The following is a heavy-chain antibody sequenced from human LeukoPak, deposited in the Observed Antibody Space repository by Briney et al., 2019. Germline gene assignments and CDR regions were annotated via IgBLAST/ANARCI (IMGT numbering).Heavy chain of an antibody. CDR1: GFNFNNYG. V-gene: IGHV3-9*03. J-gene: IGHJ3*02. CDR3: AKGAGIAYCGGDCYSDAFDI. D-gene: IGHD2-21*02. Sequence: GGSLRLSCAASGFNFNNYGMSWVRQAPGKGLVWVSGISWNSSSIGYADSVKGRFTISRDNAKNSLYLQMNSLRAEDMALYYCAKGAGIAYCGGDCYSDAFDIWGQGTMVTVSS. CDR2: ISWNSSSI.